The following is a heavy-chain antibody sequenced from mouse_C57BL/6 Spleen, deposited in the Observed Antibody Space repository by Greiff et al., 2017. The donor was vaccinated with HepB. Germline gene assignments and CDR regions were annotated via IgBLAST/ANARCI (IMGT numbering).Heavy chain of an antibody. CDR3: ARKGGTVVADY. D-gene: IGHD1-1*01. CDR1: GYTFTSYW. Sequence: VQLQQPGAELVMPGASVKLSCKASGYTFTSYWMHWVKQRPGQGLEWIGEIDPSDSYTNYNQKFKGKSTLTVDKSSSTAYIQLSSLTSEDSAVYYCARKGGTVVADYWGQGTTLTVSS. V-gene: IGHV1-69*01. J-gene: IGHJ2*01. CDR2: IDPSDSYT.